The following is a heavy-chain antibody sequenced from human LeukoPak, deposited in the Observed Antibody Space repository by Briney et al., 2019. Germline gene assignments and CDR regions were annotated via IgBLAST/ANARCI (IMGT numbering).Heavy chain of an antibody. Sequence: ASVKVSCKASGYTFNKYGISWVRQAPGQGLEWMGWISAYNGDTNYAQQFQGRVTMTTDTSTSTAYMEVRSLISDDTAVYYCARHDCSSTSCYLHYWGQGTLVTVSS. CDR3: ARHDCSSTSCYLHY. V-gene: IGHV1-18*01. J-gene: IGHJ4*02. CDR1: GYTFNKYG. CDR2: ISAYNGDT. D-gene: IGHD2-2*01.